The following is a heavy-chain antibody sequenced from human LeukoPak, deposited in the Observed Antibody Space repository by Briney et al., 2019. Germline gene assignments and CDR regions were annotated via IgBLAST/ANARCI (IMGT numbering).Heavy chain of an antibody. Sequence: SETLSLTCAVYGGSFSGYYWSWIRQPPGKGLEWIGEINHSGSTNYNPSLKSRVTISVDTSKNQFSLKLSSVTAADTAAYYCARHLLWFGEASLDAFDIWGQGTMVTVSS. D-gene: IGHD3-10*01. CDR3: ARHLLWFGEASLDAFDI. V-gene: IGHV4-34*01. J-gene: IGHJ3*02. CDR2: INHSGST. CDR1: GGSFSGYY.